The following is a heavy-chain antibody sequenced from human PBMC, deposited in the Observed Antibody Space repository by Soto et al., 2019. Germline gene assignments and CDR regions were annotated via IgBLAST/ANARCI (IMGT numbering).Heavy chain of an antibody. CDR1: GYTFTGYY. D-gene: IGHD3-3*01. Sequence: QVPLVQSGAEVKKPGASVKVSCKASGYTFTGYYMHWVRQAPGQGLEWMGWINPNSGGTNYAQKFQGWVTMTRDTSISTAYMELSRLRSDDTAVYYCARSRPSATYYDFWSGYPDAFDIWGQGTMVTVSS. J-gene: IGHJ3*02. V-gene: IGHV1-2*04. CDR3: ARSRPSATYYDFWSGYPDAFDI. CDR2: INPNSGGT.